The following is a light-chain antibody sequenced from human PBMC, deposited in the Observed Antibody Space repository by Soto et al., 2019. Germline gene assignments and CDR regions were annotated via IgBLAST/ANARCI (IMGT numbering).Light chain of an antibody. CDR1: QDISNY. Sequence: DIQMTQSPSSLSASVGDRVTITCQASQDISNYLNWYQQKPGKPPKLLIYDASNLETGVPSRFSGSGSGTDFTFTISSLQAEDIATYYCQQYDNPPLTFGGGTKVEIK. CDR2: DAS. V-gene: IGKV1-33*01. CDR3: QQYDNPPLT. J-gene: IGKJ4*01.